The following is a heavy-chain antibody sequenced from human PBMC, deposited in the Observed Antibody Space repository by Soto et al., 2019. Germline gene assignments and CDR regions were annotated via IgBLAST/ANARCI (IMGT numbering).Heavy chain of an antibody. CDR3: ARLRSSSWLVGY. CDR1: GGSISRYY. J-gene: IGHJ4*02. CDR2: IYYSGST. D-gene: IGHD6-13*01. Sequence: SETLSLTCTISGGSISRYYWSWIRQPPGKGLEWIGYIYYSGSTNYNPSLKSRVTISVDTSKNQFSLKLSSVTAADTAVYYCARLRSSSWLVGYWGQGTLVTVSS. V-gene: IGHV4-59*08.